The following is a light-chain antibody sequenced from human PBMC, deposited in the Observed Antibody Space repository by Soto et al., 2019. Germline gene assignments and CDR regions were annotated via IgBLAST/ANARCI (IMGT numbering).Light chain of an antibody. CDR2: KES. CDR1: QSINNW. J-gene: IGKJ1*01. V-gene: IGKV1-5*03. CDR3: QQYDTYWT. Sequence: DIQMTQSPSTLSASVGDRVTITCRASQSINNWLAWYQQKPGKAPKLLIYKESNLDIGVPSRFSGRGSGTEFTLTISRLQPDDFATSYCQQYDTYWTFGQGTKVEIK.